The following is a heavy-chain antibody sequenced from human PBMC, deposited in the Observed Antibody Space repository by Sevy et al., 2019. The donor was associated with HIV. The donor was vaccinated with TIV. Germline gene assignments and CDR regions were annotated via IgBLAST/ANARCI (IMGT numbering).Heavy chain of an antibody. CDR2: ISAYNGNT. V-gene: IGHV1-18*01. J-gene: IGHJ6*02. CDR1: GYTFTSYG. D-gene: IGHD5-12*01. Sequence: ASVKVSCKASGYTFTSYGISWVRQAPGQGLEWMGWISAYNGNTNYAQKLQGRVTMTTDTSTGTAYMELRSLRSDDTAVYYCARLRDGYNMRYYYYGMDVWGQGTTVTVSS. CDR3: ARLRDGYNMRYYYYGMDV.